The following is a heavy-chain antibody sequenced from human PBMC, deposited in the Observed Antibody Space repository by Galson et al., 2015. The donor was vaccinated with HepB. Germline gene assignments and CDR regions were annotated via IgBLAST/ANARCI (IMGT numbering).Heavy chain of an antibody. CDR3: ATTLSCGGDCYYYYGMDV. CDR2: FDPEDGET. V-gene: IGHV1-24*01. Sequence: SVKVSCKVSGYTLTELSMHWVRQAPGKGLEWMGGFDPEDGETIYAQKFQGRVTMTEDTSTDTAYMELSSLRSEDTAVYYCATTLSCGGDCYYYYGMDVWGQGTTVTVSS. D-gene: IGHD2-21*02. CDR1: GYTLTELS. J-gene: IGHJ6*02.